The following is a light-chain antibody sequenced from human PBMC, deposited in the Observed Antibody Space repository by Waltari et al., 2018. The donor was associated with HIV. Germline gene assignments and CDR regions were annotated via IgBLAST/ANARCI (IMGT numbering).Light chain of an antibody. CDR1: RNDFFNSNC. Sequence: SSLTQPASDSGPPRPSMPISCTDARNDFFNSNCVSWYQQHPAKAPKLIIYDVTSRPSGVSNRFSASKSGNTASLTISGLQADDEADYYCSSYTNNNTLIFGGGTKLTVL. V-gene: IGLV2-14*03. CDR3: SSYTNNNTLI. J-gene: IGLJ2*01. CDR2: DVT.